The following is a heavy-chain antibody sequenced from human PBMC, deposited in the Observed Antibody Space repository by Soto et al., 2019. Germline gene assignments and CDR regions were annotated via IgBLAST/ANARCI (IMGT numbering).Heavy chain of an antibody. CDR3: ARDLVVPAAIDYYYYGMDV. CDR2: IIPIFGTA. J-gene: IGHJ6*02. V-gene: IGHV1-69*13. CDR1: GGTFSSYA. Sequence: VASVKVSCKASGGTFSSYAISWVRQAPGQGLEWMGGIIPIFGTANYAQKFQGRVTITADESTSTAYMELSSLRSEDTAVYYCARDLVVPAAIDYYYYGMDVWGQGTTVTV. D-gene: IGHD2-2*01.